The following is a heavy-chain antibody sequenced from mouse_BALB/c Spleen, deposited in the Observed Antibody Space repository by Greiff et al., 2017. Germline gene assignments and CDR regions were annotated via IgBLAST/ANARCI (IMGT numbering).Heavy chain of an antibody. J-gene: IGHJ2*01. D-gene: IGHD3-2*01. Sequence: EVQLQQSGPELVKPGASVKIPCKASGYTFTDYNMDWVKQSHGKSLEWIGDINPNNGGTIYNQKFKGKATLTVDKSPSTAYMELRSLTSEDTAVYYCARGRQLGLRYFDYWGQGTTLTVSS. CDR1: GYTFTDYN. CDR2: INPNNGGT. CDR3: ARGRQLGLRYFDY. V-gene: IGHV1-18*01.